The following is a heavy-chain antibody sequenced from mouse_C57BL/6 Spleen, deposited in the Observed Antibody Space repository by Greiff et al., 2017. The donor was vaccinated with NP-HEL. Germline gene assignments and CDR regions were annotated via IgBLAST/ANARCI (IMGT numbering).Heavy chain of an antibody. Sequence: DVQLVESGGDLVKPGGSLKLSCAASGFTFSSYGMSWVRQTPDKRLEWVATISSGGSYTYYPDRVMGRFTISRDNAKNTLYLQMSSLKSEDTAMYYCASQLGRGDYFDYWGQGTTLTVSS. CDR2: ISSGGSYT. D-gene: IGHD4-1*01. J-gene: IGHJ2*01. CDR1: GFTFSSYG. V-gene: IGHV5-6*01. CDR3: ASQLGRGDYFDY.